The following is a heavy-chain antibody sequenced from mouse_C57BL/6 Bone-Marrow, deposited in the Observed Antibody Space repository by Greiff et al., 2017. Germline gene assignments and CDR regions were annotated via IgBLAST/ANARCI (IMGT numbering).Heavy chain of an antibody. CDR3: ARTGRLRRAMDY. V-gene: IGHV1-82*01. CDR2: IYPGIGVT. Sequence: QVQLQQSGPELVKPGASVTISCKASGYAFSSSWMNWLKQRPGKGLEWIGRIYPGIGVTNYNGKFKGKATLTVDKSSSTASMQLSSLTSGDSAVYFCARTGRLRRAMDYWGQGTSVTVSS. J-gene: IGHJ4*01. D-gene: IGHD2-4*01. CDR1: GYAFSSSW.